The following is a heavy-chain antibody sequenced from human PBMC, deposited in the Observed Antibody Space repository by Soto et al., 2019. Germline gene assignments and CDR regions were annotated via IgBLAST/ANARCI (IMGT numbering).Heavy chain of an antibody. J-gene: IGHJ4*02. CDR1: GFTFDHFA. D-gene: IGHD3-16*02. V-gene: IGHV3-9*01. Sequence: EVQLVESGGGLVQPGRSLRLSCAASGFTFDHFAMHWVRQTPGKGPEWVSGISWNSGNIGYADSVKGRFAISRDNAKNSLYLQMNSLRAEDTALYYCAKDTNHGIITFGGVVVKGTSFDSWGQGTLVTVSS. CDR3: AKDTNHGIITFGGVVVKGTSFDS. CDR2: ISWNSGNI.